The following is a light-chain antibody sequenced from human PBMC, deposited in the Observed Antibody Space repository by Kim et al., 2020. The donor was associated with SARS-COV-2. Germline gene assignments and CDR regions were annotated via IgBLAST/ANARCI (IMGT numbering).Light chain of an antibody. J-gene: IGLJ3*02. CDR3: LLSYRGARV. Sequence: PGGTVTLTCDSSTGPVTSDHYPFGLQQKPGQAPRTLISNTRTKQSWTPARFSGSLLGGKAALTLSGAQAEDEAEYYCLLSYRGARVFGGGTQLTVL. CDR1: TGPVTSDHY. V-gene: IGLV7-46*01. CDR2: NTR.